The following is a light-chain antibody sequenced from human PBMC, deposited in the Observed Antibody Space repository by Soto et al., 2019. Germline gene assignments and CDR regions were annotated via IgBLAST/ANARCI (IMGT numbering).Light chain of an antibody. Sequence: QSDLTQPRSASGSPGQSVTIPCTGTISDIGGYNSVSWYQHHPGEAPKLIIFEVAKRPSGVPDRFSGSKSGNTAALTVSGLQAEDEATYYCSSYAGNNNLVFGGGTQLTVL. V-gene: IGLV2-8*01. CDR2: EVA. J-gene: IGLJ2*01. CDR1: ISDIGGYNS. CDR3: SSYAGNNNLV.